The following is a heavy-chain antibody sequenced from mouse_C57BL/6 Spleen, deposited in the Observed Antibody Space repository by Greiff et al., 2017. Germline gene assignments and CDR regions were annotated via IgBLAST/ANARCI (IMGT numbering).Heavy chain of an antibody. D-gene: IGHD2-5*01. CDR2: FYPGSGSI. CDR1: GYTFTEYT. J-gene: IGHJ4*01. CDR3: ARHEAGNSNYKEYYAMDY. V-gene: IGHV1-62-2*01. Sequence: VQLQQSGAELVKPGASVKLSCKASGYTFTEYTIHWVKQRSGQGLEWIGWFYPGSGSIKYNEKFKDKATLTADKSSSTVYMELSRLTSEDSAVYFCARHEAGNSNYKEYYAMDYWGQGTSVTVSS.